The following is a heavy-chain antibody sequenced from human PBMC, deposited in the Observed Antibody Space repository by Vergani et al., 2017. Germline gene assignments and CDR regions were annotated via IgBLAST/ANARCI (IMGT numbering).Heavy chain of an antibody. V-gene: IGHV3-48*01. CDR1: GFTFSSYA. CDR2: ISSSSSTI. CDR3: ARGDYDFWSGLGGSYYYYGMDV. D-gene: IGHD3-3*01. J-gene: IGHJ6*02. Sequence: EVQLLESGGGLVQPGGSLRLSCAASGFTFSSYAMSWVRQAPGKGLEWVSYISSSSSTIYYADSVKGRFTISRDNAKNSLYLQMNSLRAEDTAVYYCARGDYDFWSGLGGSYYYYGMDVWGQGTTVTVSS.